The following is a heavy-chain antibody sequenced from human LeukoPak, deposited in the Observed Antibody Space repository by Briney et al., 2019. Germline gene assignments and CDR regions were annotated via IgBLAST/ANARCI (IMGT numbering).Heavy chain of an antibody. V-gene: IGHV3-73*01. D-gene: IGHD5-24*01. CDR3: TRASRDGYNAPYDY. CDR1: GFIFSDSA. CDR2: IRSKANSYST. Sequence: GGSLRLSCAASGFIFSDSAMHWVRQASGKGLEWVGRIRSKANSYSTAYAASLEGRFTVSRDESKNTAYLQTNSLKTEDTAVYYCTRASRDGYNAPYDYWGQGTLVTVSS. J-gene: IGHJ4*02.